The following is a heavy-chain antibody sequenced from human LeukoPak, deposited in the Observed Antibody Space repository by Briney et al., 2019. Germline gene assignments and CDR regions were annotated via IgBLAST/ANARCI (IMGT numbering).Heavy chain of an antibody. CDR1: GGTFSSYA. J-gene: IGHJ3*02. Sequence: SVKVSCKASGGTFSSYAISWVRQAPGQGLEWMGGNIPIFGTANYAQKLQGRVTITADESTSTAYMELSSLRSEDTAVYYCARTHYGQCVGVTDEIWGQGTMVTVSS. CDR3: ARTHYGQCVGVTDEI. V-gene: IGHV1-69*13. CDR2: NIPIFGTA. D-gene: IGHD3-16*01.